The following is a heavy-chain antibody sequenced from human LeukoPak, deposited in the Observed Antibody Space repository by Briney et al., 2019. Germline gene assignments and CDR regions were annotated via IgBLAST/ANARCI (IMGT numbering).Heavy chain of an antibody. V-gene: IGHV3-30*18. CDR1: GFTFSSYG. Sequence: GGSLRLSCAASGFTFSSYGMHWVRQAPGKGLEWVAVISYDGSNKYYADSVKGRFTISRDNSKNTLYLQMNSLRAEDTAVYYCAKSPTEYSYGEIDYWGEGTLVTVSS. J-gene: IGHJ4*02. CDR3: AKSPTEYSYGEIDY. D-gene: IGHD5-18*01. CDR2: ISYDGSNK.